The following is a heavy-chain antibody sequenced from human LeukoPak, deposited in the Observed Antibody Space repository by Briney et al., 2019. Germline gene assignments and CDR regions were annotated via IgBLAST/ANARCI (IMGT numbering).Heavy chain of an antibody. Sequence: SGGSLRLSCAASGFAFSTYAMNWVRQAPGKGLAWVAVMSYDGSNKYYADSVRGRFTISRDNSKNTLYLQMNSLRSEDSAVYYCTKAGCSSTTCYSNCWGQGTLVTVSS. D-gene: IGHD2-2*01. CDR3: TKAGCSSTTCYSNC. J-gene: IGHJ4*02. V-gene: IGHV3-30*18. CDR2: MSYDGSNK. CDR1: GFAFSTYA.